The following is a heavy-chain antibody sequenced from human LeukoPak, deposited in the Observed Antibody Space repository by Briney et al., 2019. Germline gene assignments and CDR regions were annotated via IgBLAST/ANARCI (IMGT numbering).Heavy chain of an antibody. J-gene: IGHJ4*02. Sequence: GGSLRLSCAASGFTFSSYAMNWVRQAPGKGLEWVAVISYDGGNKYYADSVKGRFTISRDNSKNTLYLQMNSLRAEDTAVYYCARYEDIVATIGGYFDYWGQGTLVTVSS. D-gene: IGHD5-12*01. CDR1: GFTFSSYA. CDR3: ARYEDIVATIGGYFDY. V-gene: IGHV3-30*04. CDR2: ISYDGGNK.